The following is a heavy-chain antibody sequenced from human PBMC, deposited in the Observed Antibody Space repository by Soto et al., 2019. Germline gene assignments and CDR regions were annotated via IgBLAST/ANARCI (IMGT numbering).Heavy chain of an antibody. Sequence: EVQLLESGGGLVQPGGSLRLSCTASGFSFLDYAMAWVRQAPGKGLEWVSSISGSGGSVHYADSVKGRFTISRDNSKNEVYLQMSSLRADDTAVYFCVKDRDIYNYDFHFDHWGQGTLVAVSS. CDR1: GFSFLDYA. V-gene: IGHV3-23*01. J-gene: IGHJ4*02. D-gene: IGHD3-16*01. CDR3: VKDRDIYNYDFHFDH. CDR2: ISGSGGSV.